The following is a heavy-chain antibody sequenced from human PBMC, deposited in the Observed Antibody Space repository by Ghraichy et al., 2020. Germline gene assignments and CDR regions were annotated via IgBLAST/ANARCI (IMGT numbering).Heavy chain of an antibody. D-gene: IGHD3-10*01. Sequence: SQTLSLTCAVYGGSFSGYYWSWIRQPPGKGLEWIGEINHSGSTNYNPSLKSRVTISVDTSKNQFSLKLSSVTAADTAVYYCARGHRARITMVQGKNWFDPWGQGTLVTVSS. J-gene: IGHJ5*02. CDR1: GGSFSGYY. CDR2: INHSGST. CDR3: ARGHRARITMVQGKNWFDP. V-gene: IGHV4-34*01.